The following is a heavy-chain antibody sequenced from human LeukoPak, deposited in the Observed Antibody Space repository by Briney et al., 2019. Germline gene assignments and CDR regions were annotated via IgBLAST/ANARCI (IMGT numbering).Heavy chain of an antibody. V-gene: IGHV4-30-4*01. Sequence: SETLSLTCTVSGGSISSGDYYWSWIRQPPGKGLEWIGYIYYSGSAYYNPSLKSRVTISVDTSKNQFSLKLSSVTAADTAVYYCARKPYSSGEDYWGQGTLVTVSS. D-gene: IGHD6-19*01. J-gene: IGHJ4*02. CDR2: IYYSGSA. CDR1: GGSISSGDYY. CDR3: ARKPYSSGEDY.